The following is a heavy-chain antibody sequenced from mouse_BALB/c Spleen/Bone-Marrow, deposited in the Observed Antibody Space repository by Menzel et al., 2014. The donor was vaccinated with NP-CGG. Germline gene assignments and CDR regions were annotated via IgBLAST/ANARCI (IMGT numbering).Heavy chain of an antibody. CDR1: GYTFTAYA. V-gene: IGHV1S137*01. D-gene: IGHD1-1*01. Sequence: QVQLQHSGPELVRPGVSVKLSCKGSGYTFTAYAMHWVKQSHAKNLEWIGLISTYSGNTHYNQNFKGKATMTVDKSSSTAYMELARLTSEDSAIYYCARNFYGSSYFDYWGQGTTLTVSS. CDR3: ARNFYGSSYFDY. J-gene: IGHJ2*01. CDR2: ISTYSGNT.